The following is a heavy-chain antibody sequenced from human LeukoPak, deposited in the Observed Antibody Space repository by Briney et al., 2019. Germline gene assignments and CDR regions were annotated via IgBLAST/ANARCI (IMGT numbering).Heavy chain of an antibody. J-gene: IGHJ4*02. V-gene: IGHV4-59*08. D-gene: IGHD6-13*01. Sequence: SETLSLTCTVSGGSISSYYWSWIRQPPGKGLEWIGYIYYSGSTNYNPSLKSRVTISVDTSKNQFSLKLSSVTAADTAVYYCARHGGGGSSWVDYWGQGTLVTVSS. CDR1: GGSISSYY. CDR2: IYYSGST. CDR3: ARHGGGGSSWVDY.